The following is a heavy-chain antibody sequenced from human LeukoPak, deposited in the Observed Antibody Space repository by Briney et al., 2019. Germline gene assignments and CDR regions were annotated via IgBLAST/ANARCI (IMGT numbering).Heavy chain of an antibody. V-gene: IGHV1-2*02. CDR1: GYTFTGYY. J-gene: IGHJ4*02. D-gene: IGHD3-10*01. CDR3: ARDRSQGRDFDY. CDR2: INPNSGDT. Sequence: VASVRVSSKASGYTFTGYYMHWVRQAPGQGLEWMGWINPNSGDTKYAQKSQGRVTMTRDTSISTAYMDLSRLTSDDTAVYYCARDRSQGRDFDYWGQGTLVTVSS.